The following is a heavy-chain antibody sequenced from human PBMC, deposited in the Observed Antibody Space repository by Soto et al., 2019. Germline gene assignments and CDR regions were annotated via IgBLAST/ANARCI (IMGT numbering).Heavy chain of an antibody. CDR2: ISYDGSNK. CDR3: ASNRGLGPYGSGSYYQTSHYYGMDV. V-gene: IGHV3-30-3*01. CDR1: GFTFSSYA. D-gene: IGHD3-10*01. Sequence: QPGGSLRLSCAASGFTFSSYAMHWVRQAPGKGLEWVAVISYDGSNKYYADSVKGRFTISRDNSKNTLYLQMNSLRAEDTAVYYCASNRGLGPYGSGSYYQTSHYYGMDVWGQGTTVTVSS. J-gene: IGHJ6*02.